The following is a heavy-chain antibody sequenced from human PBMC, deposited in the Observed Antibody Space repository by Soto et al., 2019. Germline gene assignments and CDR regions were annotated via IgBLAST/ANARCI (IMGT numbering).Heavy chain of an antibody. CDR1: GGSISTGAYS. D-gene: IGHD2-8*01. J-gene: IGHJ4*02. CDR3: ARGKWSSPEDY. CDR2: IYHSGSA. V-gene: IGHV4-30-2*01. Sequence: LSLTCAVSGGSISTGAYSWSWIRQPPGNGLEWIGYIYHSGSAYYNPSLKSRVTMSVDRSKNQFSLKLSSVTAADTAVYYCARGKWSSPEDYWGQGTLVTVSS.